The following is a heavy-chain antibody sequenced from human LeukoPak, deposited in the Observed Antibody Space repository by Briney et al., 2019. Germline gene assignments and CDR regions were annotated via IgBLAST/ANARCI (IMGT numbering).Heavy chain of an antibody. J-gene: IGHJ4*02. CDR1: GGSISSSSYY. D-gene: IGHD3-10*01. Sequence: PSETLSLTCTVSGGSISSSSYYWGWIRQPPGKGLEWIASIYHSGNTYYNPSLKSRVTISVDTSKNQFSLKLSSVTAADTAVYYCAREYGSGSYSTFDYWGQGALVTVSS. CDR3: AREYGSGSYSTFDY. V-gene: IGHV4-39*07. CDR2: IYHSGNT.